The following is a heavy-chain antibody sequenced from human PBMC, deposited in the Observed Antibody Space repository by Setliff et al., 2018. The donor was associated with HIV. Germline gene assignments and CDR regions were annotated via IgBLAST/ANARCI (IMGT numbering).Heavy chain of an antibody. CDR2: IYSGSNT. CDR3: ARGPPSDHFFYMDV. Sequence: PGGSLRLSCAASGLIVSSNYMNWVRQTPGKGLEWVASIYSGSNTYYADSVKGRYTFSIDNSKNTMYLLMDNLRVEDTAIYYCARGPPSDHFFYMDVWGPGTTVTVS. J-gene: IGHJ6*03. V-gene: IGHV3-53*01. CDR1: GLIVSSNY.